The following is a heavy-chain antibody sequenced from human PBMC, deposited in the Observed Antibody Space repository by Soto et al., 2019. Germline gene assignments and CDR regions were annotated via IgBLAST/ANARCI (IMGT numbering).Heavy chain of an antibody. CDR3: ARVERAPRFDWFLSDLDF. V-gene: IGHV1-18*01. CDR2: ISGYSGNT. CDR1: GYAFTKSG. D-gene: IGHD3-9*01. J-gene: IGHJ4*02. Sequence: VQLVQSGAEVKKPGASVKVSCKTSGYAFTKSGISWVRQAPGQGLEWMGWISGYSGNTIYAHKVQGRVPMTTDTSKSTAYMELRSLKSDATAGDYCARVERAPRFDWFLSDLDFWGQGALFTVSS.